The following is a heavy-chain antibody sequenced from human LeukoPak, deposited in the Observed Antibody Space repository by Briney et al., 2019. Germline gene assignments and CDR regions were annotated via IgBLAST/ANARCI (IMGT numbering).Heavy chain of an antibody. CDR2: IYYSGST. V-gene: IGHV4-59*12. J-gene: IGHJ3*02. CDR3: ARSGVYYDSAGYPLEAFDI. Sequence: SETLSLTCTVSGGSISSYYWSWIRQPPGKGLEWIGYIYYSGSTNYNPSLKSRVTISVDTSDNQFSLNLSSVTAADTAVYYCARSGVYYDSAGYPLEAFDIWGQGTMVTVSS. D-gene: IGHD3-22*01. CDR1: GGSISSYY.